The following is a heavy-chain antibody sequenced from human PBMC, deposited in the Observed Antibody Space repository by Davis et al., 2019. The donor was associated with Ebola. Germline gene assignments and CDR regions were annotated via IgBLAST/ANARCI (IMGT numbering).Heavy chain of an antibody. D-gene: IGHD2-15*01. CDR2: IYYSGST. CDR1: GGSISSGGYY. Sequence: PSETLSLTCTVSGGSISSGGYYWSWIRQPPGKGLEWIGYIYYSGSTNYNPSLKSRVTISVDTSKNQFSLKLSSVTAADTAVYYCARDLYSVYGGDGMDVWGQGTTVTVSS. J-gene: IGHJ6*02. CDR3: ARDLYSVYGGDGMDV. V-gene: IGHV4-61*08.